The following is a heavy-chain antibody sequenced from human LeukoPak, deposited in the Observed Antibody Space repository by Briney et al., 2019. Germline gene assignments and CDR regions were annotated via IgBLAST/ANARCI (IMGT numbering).Heavy chain of an antibody. V-gene: IGHV3-23*01. D-gene: IGHD3-22*01. CDR3: AKDLPYYDSSAFDY. J-gene: IGHJ4*02. CDR2: ISGSGGST. CDR1: GFTFSSYA. Sequence: QSGGSLRLSCAASGFTFSSYAMSWVRQAPGKGLEWVSAISGSGGSTYYADSVKGRFTISRDNSKNTLYLQMNSLRAEDTAVYFCAKDLPYYDSSAFDYWGQGTLVTVSS.